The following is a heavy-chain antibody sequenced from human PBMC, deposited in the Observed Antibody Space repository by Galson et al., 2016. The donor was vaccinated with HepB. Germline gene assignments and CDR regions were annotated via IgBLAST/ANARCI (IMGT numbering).Heavy chain of an antibody. CDR1: GGSITSPSYY. CDR3: ARPTVNLYDYYYDY. J-gene: IGHJ4*02. D-gene: IGHD4-17*01. V-gene: IGHV4-39*01. Sequence: SETLSLTCSVSGGSITSPSYYWAWIRQPPGKGLEWIGSIYHSGGTWYRTSLKSRLTMSVDTSQNQFSLKLESVTAADTALYYGARPTVNLYDYYYDYWGQGILVTVSP. CDR2: IYHSGGT.